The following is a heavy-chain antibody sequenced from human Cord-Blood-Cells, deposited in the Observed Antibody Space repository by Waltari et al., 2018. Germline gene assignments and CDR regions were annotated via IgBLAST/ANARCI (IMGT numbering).Heavy chain of an antibody. D-gene: IGHD3-16*01. CDR3: ARDGGLDGYWYFDL. J-gene: IGHJ2*01. Sequence: EVQLVESGGGLIQPGGSLRLSCAASGFTVSRNYMSWVRQAPGKGLAWVSVSYSGGSTDYAESVKGRFTISRDKSKNTVYLQMNSLRAEDTAVYYCARDGGLDGYWYFDLWGRGTLVTVSS. CDR1: GFTVSRNY. CDR2: SYSGGST. V-gene: IGHV3-53*01.